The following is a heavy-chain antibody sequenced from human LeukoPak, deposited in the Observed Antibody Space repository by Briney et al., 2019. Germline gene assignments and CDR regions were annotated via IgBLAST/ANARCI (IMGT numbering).Heavy chain of an antibody. D-gene: IGHD4-17*01. Sequence: ASVKVSCKASGCTFTSYDINWVRQATGQGLEWMGWMNPNSGNTGYAQKFQGRVTITRNTSISTAYMELSSLRSEDTAVYYCARAPTTDAFDIWGQGTMVTVSS. CDR3: ARAPTTDAFDI. CDR1: GCTFTSYD. CDR2: MNPNSGNT. V-gene: IGHV1-8*03. J-gene: IGHJ3*02.